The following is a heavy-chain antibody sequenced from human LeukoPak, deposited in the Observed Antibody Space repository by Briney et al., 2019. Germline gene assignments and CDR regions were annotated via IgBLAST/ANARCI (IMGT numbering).Heavy chain of an antibody. CDR1: GYTFTDYY. V-gene: IGHV1-8*02. J-gene: IGHJ5*02. CDR2: MNPNSGNT. CDR3: ARGATQRP. Sequence: VASVTVSCKTSGYTFTDYYIHWVRQAPGQGLEWMGWMNPNSGNTGYAQKFQGRVTMTRNTSISTAYMELSSLRSEDTAVYYCARGATQRPWGQGTLVTVSS. D-gene: IGHD1-26*01.